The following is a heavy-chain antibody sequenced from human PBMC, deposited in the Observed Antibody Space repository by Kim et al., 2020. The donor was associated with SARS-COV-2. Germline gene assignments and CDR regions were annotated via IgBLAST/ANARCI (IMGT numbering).Heavy chain of an antibody. CDR1: GFTVSSNY. CDR2: IYSGGST. J-gene: IGHJ6*02. CDR3: ARDLRWQQLGQRNYYYYYGMDV. D-gene: IGHD6-13*01. V-gene: IGHV3-66*01. Sequence: GGSLRLSCAASGFTVSSNYMSWVRQAPGKGLEWVSVIYSGGSTYYADSVKGRFTISRDNSKNTLYLQMNSLRAEDTAVYYCARDLRWQQLGQRNYYYYYGMDVWGQGTTVTVSS.